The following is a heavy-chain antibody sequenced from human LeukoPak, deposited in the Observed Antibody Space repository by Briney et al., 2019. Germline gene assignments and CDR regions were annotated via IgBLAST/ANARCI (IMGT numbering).Heavy chain of an antibody. CDR3: TRGMLRQPPDY. CDR1: EFSVGSNY. V-gene: IGHV3-30*03. J-gene: IGHJ4*02. CDR2: ISDDETYK. D-gene: IGHD3-10*02. Sequence: PGGSLRLSCAASEFSVGSNYMTWVRQAPGKGLEWVTAISDDETYKFYADSVKGRFTISRDNSKNTLYLQMNSLRVEDTAIYYCTRGMLRQPPDYWGQGMLVTVSS.